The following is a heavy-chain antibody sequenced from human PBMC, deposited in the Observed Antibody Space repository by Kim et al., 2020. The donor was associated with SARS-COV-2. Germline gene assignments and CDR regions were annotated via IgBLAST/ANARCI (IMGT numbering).Heavy chain of an antibody. Sequence: GGSLRLSCAASGFTFSSYWMHWVRQAPGKGLVWVSRINSDGSSTSYADSVKGRFTISRDNAKNTLYLQMNSLRAEDTAVYYCARGNDYGDYVHDYWGQGTLVTVSS. J-gene: IGHJ4*02. V-gene: IGHV3-74*01. D-gene: IGHD4-17*01. CDR3: ARGNDYGDYVHDY. CDR2: INSDGSST. CDR1: GFTFSSYW.